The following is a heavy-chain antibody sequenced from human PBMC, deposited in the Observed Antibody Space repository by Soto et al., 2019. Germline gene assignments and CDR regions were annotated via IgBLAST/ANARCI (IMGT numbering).Heavy chain of an antibody. J-gene: IGHJ5*02. V-gene: IGHV3-21*01. CDR3: AVLVVPAASARTKFDP. CDR2: ISSSSSYI. Sequence: GGSLRLSCAASGFTFSSYSMNWVRQAPGKGLEWVSSISSSSSYIYYADSVKGRFTISRYNAKNSLYLQMNSLRAEETAVYYCAVLVVPAASARTKFDPWGQGTLVTVSS. CDR1: GFTFSSYS. D-gene: IGHD2-2*01.